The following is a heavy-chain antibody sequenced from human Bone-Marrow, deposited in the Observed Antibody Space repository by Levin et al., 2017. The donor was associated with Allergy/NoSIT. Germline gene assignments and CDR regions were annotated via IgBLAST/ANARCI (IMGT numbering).Heavy chain of an antibody. J-gene: IGHJ4*02. V-gene: IGHV3-30*18. CDR1: GFDFSNYG. CDR3: AKQETESYFEY. CDR2: ISFDSGDK. Sequence: PGGSLRLSCIASGFDFSNYGMHWVRQAPGKGLEWVAVISFDSGDKHYADSVKGRFTISRDNSKNMLYLQMNSLSGEDTAVYYFAKQETESYFEYWGQGILVTVSS.